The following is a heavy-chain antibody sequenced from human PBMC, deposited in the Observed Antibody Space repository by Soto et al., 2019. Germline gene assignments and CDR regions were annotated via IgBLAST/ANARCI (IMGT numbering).Heavy chain of an antibody. Sequence: ETLSLTCTVSCCSIIRYYWSWIRQPPGKGLEWIGYIYFRGTTNYNPSLKSRVTMSADTSKNQFSLKLNSVTAADTAVYYCARMNYYDTSGYPFDYWGQGMMVTVSS. D-gene: IGHD3-22*01. CDR1: CCSIIRYY. CDR3: ARMNYYDTSGYPFDY. V-gene: IGHV4-59*01. CDR2: IYFRGTT. J-gene: IGHJ4*02.